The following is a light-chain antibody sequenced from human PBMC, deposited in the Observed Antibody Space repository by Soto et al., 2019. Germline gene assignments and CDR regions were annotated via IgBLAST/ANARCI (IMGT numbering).Light chain of an antibody. Sequence: EIVLTQSPGTLSLSPGERASLSCRASQSVSSSTSLAWYQQKTGQAPSLLIYGASSRAVGVPDRFSGSGSGTDFTLTISRLEPEDFAVYYCQQYGDSPLTFGGGTKGE. J-gene: IGKJ4*01. CDR3: QQYGDSPLT. CDR1: QSVSSSTS. V-gene: IGKV3-20*01. CDR2: GAS.